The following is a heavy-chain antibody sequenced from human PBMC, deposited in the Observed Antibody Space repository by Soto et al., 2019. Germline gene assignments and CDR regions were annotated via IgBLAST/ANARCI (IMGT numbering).Heavy chain of an antibody. CDR3: ARHEGGYSPDAKNYYGMDV. V-gene: IGHV4-39*01. Sequence: SETLSLTCTVSGGSISSSSYYWGWIRQPPGKGLEWIGSIYYSGSTYYNPSLKSRVTISVDTSKNQFSLKLSSVTAADTAVYYCARHEGGYSPDAKNYYGMDVWGQGTTVTVSS. CDR1: GGSISSSSYY. D-gene: IGHD5-18*01. J-gene: IGHJ6*02. CDR2: IYYSGST.